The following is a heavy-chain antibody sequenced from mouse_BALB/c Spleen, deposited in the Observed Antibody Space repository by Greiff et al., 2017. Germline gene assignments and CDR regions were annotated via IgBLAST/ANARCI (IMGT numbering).Heavy chain of an antibody. D-gene: IGHD2-1*01. CDR2: IDPANGNT. J-gene: IGHJ2*01. CDR1: GFNIKDTY. CDR3: ARTVYYGSYENYFDD. Sequence: EVQLQQSGAELVKPGASVKLSCTASGFNIKDTYMHWVKQRPEQGLEWIGRIDPANGNTKYDPKFQGKATITADTSSNTAYLQLSSLTSEDTAVYYCARTVYYGSYENYFDDWGQGTTLTVSS. V-gene: IGHV14-3*02.